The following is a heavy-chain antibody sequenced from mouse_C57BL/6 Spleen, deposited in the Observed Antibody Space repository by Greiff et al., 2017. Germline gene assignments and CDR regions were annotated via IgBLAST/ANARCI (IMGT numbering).Heavy chain of an antibody. CDR3: ARSLITTVVLDY. J-gene: IGHJ2*01. CDR1: GFNITDYY. Sequence: VQLQQSGAELVKPGASVKLSCTASGFNITDYYMHWVKQRTEQGLEWIGRIDPEDGDTKYDPKFQGKATITADTSSNTAYLQLSSLTSEDTAVYYCARSLITTVVLDYWGQGTTLTGSS. CDR2: IDPEDGDT. V-gene: IGHV14-2*01. D-gene: IGHD1-1*01.